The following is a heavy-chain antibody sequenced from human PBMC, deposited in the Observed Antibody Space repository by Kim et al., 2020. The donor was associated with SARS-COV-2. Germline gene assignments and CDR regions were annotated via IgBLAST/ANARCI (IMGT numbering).Heavy chain of an antibody. CDR1: GDSISTGNW. D-gene: IGHD1-26*01. CDR2: IYHSGNT. CDR3: ARLRTDTGSYFRFDS. J-gene: IGHJ4*01. V-gene: IGHV4-4*02. Sequence: SETLSLTCAVSGDSISTGNWWSWVRKAPGKGLEWIGEIYHSGNTNYNPSLKSRVSISVDKSKNQFSLNLNSVTAADTAMYYCARLRTDTGSYFRFDSWG.